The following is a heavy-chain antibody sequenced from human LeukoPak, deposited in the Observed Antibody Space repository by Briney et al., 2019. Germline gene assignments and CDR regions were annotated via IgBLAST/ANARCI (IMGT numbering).Heavy chain of an antibody. CDR1: GFTFTSYT. Sequence: PGGSLRLSCAASGFTFTSYTMNWVRQAPGKGLEWISHISGSGNFIYYADSVEGRFSISRDNAKNSSYLQMNSLRVEDTAVYYCARGFPLGWWYLDYWGQGILVTVSS. D-gene: IGHD2-15*01. CDR3: ARGFPLGWWYLDY. J-gene: IGHJ4*02. CDR2: ISGSGNFI. V-gene: IGHV3-48*01.